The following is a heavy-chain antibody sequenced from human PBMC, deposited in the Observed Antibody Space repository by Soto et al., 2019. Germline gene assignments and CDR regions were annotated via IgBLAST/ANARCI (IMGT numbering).Heavy chain of an antibody. CDR1: GFTFSSFH. CDR2: ITSSSDTI. Sequence: EVQLVESGGGLVQPGGSLRLSCAASGFTFSSFHMNWVRQAPGRGLEWVAYITSSSDTIYYSDSVKGRFTISRDNVKNSLFLQMNSLRDEDTAVYYCARVVVVIPPGYYYAMDVWGQGTTVTVSS. D-gene: IGHD3-22*01. CDR3: ARVVVVIPPGYYYAMDV. J-gene: IGHJ6*02. V-gene: IGHV3-48*02.